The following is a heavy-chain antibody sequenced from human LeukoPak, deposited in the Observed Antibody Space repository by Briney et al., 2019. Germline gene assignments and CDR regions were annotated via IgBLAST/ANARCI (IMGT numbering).Heavy chain of an antibody. Sequence: KTSETLSLTCAVYGGSFSGYYWSWIRQPPGKGLEWIGEINHSGSTNYNPSLKSRVTISVDTSKNQFSLKLSSVTAADTAVYYCARAAYDYVWGSYLYYFDYWGQGTLVTVSS. CDR1: GGSFSGYY. D-gene: IGHD3-16*02. J-gene: IGHJ4*02. CDR2: INHSGST. CDR3: ARAAYDYVWGSYLYYFDY. V-gene: IGHV4-34*01.